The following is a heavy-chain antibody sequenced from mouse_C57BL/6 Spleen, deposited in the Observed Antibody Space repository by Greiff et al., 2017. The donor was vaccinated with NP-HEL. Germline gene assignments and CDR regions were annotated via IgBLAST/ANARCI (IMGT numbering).Heavy chain of an antibody. CDR1: GYTFTSYW. CDR3: ARRGNYPFDY. J-gene: IGHJ2*01. D-gene: IGHD2-1*01. V-gene: IGHV1-55*01. Sequence: QVHVKQPGAELVKPGASVKMSCKASGYTFTSYWITWVKQRPGQGLEWIGDIYPGSGSTNYNEKFKSKATLTVDTSSSTAYMQLSSLTSEDSAVYYCARRGNYPFDYWGQGTTLTVSS. CDR2: IYPGSGST.